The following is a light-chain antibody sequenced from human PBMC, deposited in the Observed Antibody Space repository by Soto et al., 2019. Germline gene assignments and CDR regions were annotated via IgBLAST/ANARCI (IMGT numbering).Light chain of an antibody. V-gene: IGKV3-15*01. CDR2: GAS. Sequence: EIVLTQSPGTLSLSPGERATLSCRASQSVSNNYLAWYQQKPGQAPRLLIYGASNRATGIPARFSGSGSGTEFTLTISSLQSEDFAVYYCHHYNNWPRTFGQGTKVDIK. J-gene: IGKJ1*01. CDR3: HHYNNWPRT. CDR1: QSVSNN.